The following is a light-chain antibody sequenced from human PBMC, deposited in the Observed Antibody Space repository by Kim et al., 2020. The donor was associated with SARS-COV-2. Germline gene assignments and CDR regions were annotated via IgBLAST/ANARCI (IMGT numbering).Light chain of an antibody. Sequence: DILMTQSPSTLSASVGDRVTITCRASQSISKWLAWYQQKPGKAPKLLIYKASDLESAVPSRFSGTGSGTEFTLTISSLQTDDFATYYCQQYYAYWTFGQGTKVDIK. J-gene: IGKJ1*01. V-gene: IGKV1-5*03. CDR2: KAS. CDR1: QSISKW. CDR3: QQYYAYWT.